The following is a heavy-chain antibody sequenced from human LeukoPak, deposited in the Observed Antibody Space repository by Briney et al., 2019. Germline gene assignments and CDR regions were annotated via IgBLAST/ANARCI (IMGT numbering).Heavy chain of an antibody. V-gene: IGHV4-39*07. CDR2: IYYSGST. CDR3: ARGNYDSSGYYSRFDY. CDR1: GGSISSSSYY. J-gene: IGHJ4*02. D-gene: IGHD3-22*01. Sequence: PSETLSLTYTVSGGSISSSSYYWGWLRQPPGKGLEWIGSIYYSGSTYYNPSLKSRVTISVDTSKNQFSLKLSSVTAADTAVYYCARGNYDSSGYYSRFDYWGQGTLVAVSS.